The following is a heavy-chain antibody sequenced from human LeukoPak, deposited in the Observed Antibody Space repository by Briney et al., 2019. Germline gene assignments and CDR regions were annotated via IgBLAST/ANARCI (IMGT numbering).Heavy chain of an antibody. J-gene: IGHJ4*02. Sequence: ASVKVSCKASGYTFTSYYMHWVRQAPGQGLEWMGIINPSGGSTSYAQKSQGRVTMTRDTSTSTVYMELSSLRSEDTAVYYCARGQDSSGWYDYRFDYWGQGTLVTVSS. CDR2: INPSGGST. CDR1: GYTFTSYY. CDR3: ARGQDSSGWYDYRFDY. D-gene: IGHD6-19*01. V-gene: IGHV1-46*01.